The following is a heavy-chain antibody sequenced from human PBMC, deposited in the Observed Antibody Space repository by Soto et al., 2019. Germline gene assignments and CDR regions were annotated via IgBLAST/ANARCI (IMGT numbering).Heavy chain of an antibody. CDR2: IYHSGST. CDR3: ARDREAAKNYYGMDV. Sequence: SETLSLTCAVSGGSISSSNWWSWVRQPPGKGLEWIGEIYHSGSTNYNPSLKSRVTISVDKSKNQFSLKLSSVTAADTAVYYCARDREAAKNYYGMDVWGQGTTVTVSS. V-gene: IGHV4-4*02. CDR1: GGSISSSNW. J-gene: IGHJ6*02. D-gene: IGHD6-13*01.